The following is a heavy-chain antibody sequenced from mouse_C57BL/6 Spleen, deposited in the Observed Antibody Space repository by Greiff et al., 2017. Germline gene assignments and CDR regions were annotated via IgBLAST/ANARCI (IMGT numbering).Heavy chain of an antibody. CDR1: GYTFTSYW. V-gene: IGHV1-52*01. CDR2: IDPSDSET. CDR3: ATAYYSNYDWYFDV. J-gene: IGHJ1*03. Sequence: QQSCKASGYTFTSYWMHWVKQRPIQGLEWIGNIDPSDSETHYNQKFKDKATLTVDKSSSTAYMQLSSLTSEDSAVYYCATAYYSNYDWYFDVWGTGTTVTVSS. D-gene: IGHD2-5*01.